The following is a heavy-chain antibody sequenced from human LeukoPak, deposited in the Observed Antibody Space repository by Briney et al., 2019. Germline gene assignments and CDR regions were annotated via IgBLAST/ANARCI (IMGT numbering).Heavy chain of an antibody. V-gene: IGHV3-30*02. CDR2: IRYYGSNK. CDR1: GFTFSNYG. D-gene: IGHD2-15*01. J-gene: IGHJ4*02. CDR3: ARDYCSGGSCYFFDY. Sequence: PGGSLRLSCAASGFTFSNYGMHWVRQAPGKGLEWVAFIRYYGSNKYYADSVKGRFTISRDNSKNTLYLQMNSLRAEDTAVYYCARDYCSGGSCYFFDYWGQGTLVTVSS.